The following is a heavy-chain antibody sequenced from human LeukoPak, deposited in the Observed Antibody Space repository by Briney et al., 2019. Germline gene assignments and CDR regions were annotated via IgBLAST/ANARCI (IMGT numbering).Heavy chain of an antibody. V-gene: IGHV3-30*18. J-gene: IGHJ4*02. Sequence: GGSLRLSCAASGFTFSSYGMHWVRQAPGKGLEWVAVISYDGSNKYYADSVKGRFTISRDNSKNTLYLQMNSLRAEDTAVYYCAKAGTSASGHSFDYWGQGTLVTVSS. CDR1: GFTFSSYG. CDR3: AKAGTSASGHSFDY. D-gene: IGHD3-10*01. CDR2: ISYDGSNK.